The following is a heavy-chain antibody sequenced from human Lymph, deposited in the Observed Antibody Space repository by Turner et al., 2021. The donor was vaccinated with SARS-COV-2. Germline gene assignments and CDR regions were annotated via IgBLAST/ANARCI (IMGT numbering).Heavy chain of an antibody. CDR3: ARSRDLQSMIRGVDPFDY. V-gene: IGHV1-2*02. D-gene: IGHD3-10*01. Sequence: QVQLVQSGAEVTKPGASVKVSCKASGYTFTGYYMHWVRQAPGQGLEWMGGINPNSGGTNYPQKLQGRVTMTRDTSISRAYMELSRLRSDDTAVYYCARSRDLQSMIRGVDPFDYWGQGTLVTVSS. J-gene: IGHJ4*02. CDR2: INPNSGGT. CDR1: GYTFTGYY.